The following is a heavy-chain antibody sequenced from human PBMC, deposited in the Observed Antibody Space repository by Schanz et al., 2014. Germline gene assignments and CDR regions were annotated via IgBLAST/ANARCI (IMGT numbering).Heavy chain of an antibody. D-gene: IGHD2-15*01. V-gene: IGHV3-48*01. J-gene: IGHJ4*02. CDR2: ISSSGSTI. CDR1: GFTFISYD. Sequence: AQLVESGGGVVQPGRSLRLSCVASGFTFISYDIHWVRQAPGKGLEWVSYISSSGSTIYYADSVKGRFTISRDNSRNTVYLQMSSLRAEDTAVYYCVKDDRGDVVVVAANYWGQGAQVIVSS. CDR3: VKDDRGDVVVVAANY.